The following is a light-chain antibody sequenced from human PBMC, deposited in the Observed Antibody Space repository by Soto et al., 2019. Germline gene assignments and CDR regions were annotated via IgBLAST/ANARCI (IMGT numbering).Light chain of an antibody. Sequence: DIQVTQSPSTLSASVGDRVTITCRASQSISTWLAWFQQKPGRAPKVLISKASSLESGVPSSFSGDGSGTEFTLTISSLQTDDLATYYCKQFAAGSPWTFGQGTKVELK. J-gene: IGKJ1*01. CDR3: KQFAAGSPWT. CDR2: KAS. CDR1: QSISTW. V-gene: IGKV1-5*03.